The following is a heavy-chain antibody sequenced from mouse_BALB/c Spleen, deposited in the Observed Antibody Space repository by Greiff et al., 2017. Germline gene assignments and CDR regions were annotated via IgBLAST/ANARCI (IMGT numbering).Heavy chain of an antibody. CDR1: GYSITSGYY. CDR2: ISYDGSN. CDR3: ARDSGYYSAWFAY. J-gene: IGHJ3*01. V-gene: IGHV3-6*02. Sequence: VQLQQSGPGLVKPSQSLSLTCSVTGYSITSGYYWNWIRQFPGNKLEWMGYISYDGSNNYNPSLKNRISITRDTSKNQFFLKLNSVTTEDTATYYCARDSGYYSAWFAYWGQGTLVTVSA. D-gene: IGHD2-3*01.